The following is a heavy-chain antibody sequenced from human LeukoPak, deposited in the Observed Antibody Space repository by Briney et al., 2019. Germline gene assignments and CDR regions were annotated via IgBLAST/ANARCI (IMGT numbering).Heavy chain of an antibody. CDR3: ARPYYDFWSGYYS. J-gene: IGHJ5*02. CDR1: GFTFSSYA. D-gene: IGHD3-3*01. CDR2: ISGSGGST. V-gene: IGHV3-23*01. Sequence: PGGSLRLSCAASGFTFSSYAMSWVRQAPGKGLEWVSAISGSGGSTYYADSVKGRFTISRDNSKNTLYLQMNSLRAEDTVVYYCARPYYDFWSGYYSWGQGTLVTVSS.